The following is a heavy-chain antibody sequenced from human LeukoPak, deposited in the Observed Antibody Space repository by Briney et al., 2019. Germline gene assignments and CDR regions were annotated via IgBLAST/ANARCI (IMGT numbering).Heavy chain of an antibody. CDR2: IYYSGST. V-gene: IGHV4-59*12. D-gene: IGHD5-18*01. Sequence: SETLSLTCTVSGGSISSYYWSWIRQPPGKGLEWIGYIYYSGSTNYNPSLKSRVTISVDTSKNQFSLKLSSVTAADTAVYYCARVDTATYDFDLWGRGTLVTVSS. CDR3: ARVDTATYDFDL. J-gene: IGHJ2*01. CDR1: GGSISSYY.